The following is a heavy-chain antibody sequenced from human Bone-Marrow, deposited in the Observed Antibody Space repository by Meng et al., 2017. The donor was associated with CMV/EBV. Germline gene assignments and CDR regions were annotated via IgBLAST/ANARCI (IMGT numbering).Heavy chain of an antibody. Sequence: GESLKISCAASGFTFSNYRMSWVRQAPGKGPEWVANIKQGGSEIHYVDSVEGRFTISRDNAQNSLYLQMNSLRAEDTAVYYCARACGGIYYGALDIWGQGTTVTVSS. CDR2: IKQGGSEI. CDR1: GFTFSNYR. CDR3: ARACGGIYYGALDI. J-gene: IGHJ3*02. D-gene: IGHD3-10*01. V-gene: IGHV3-7*04.